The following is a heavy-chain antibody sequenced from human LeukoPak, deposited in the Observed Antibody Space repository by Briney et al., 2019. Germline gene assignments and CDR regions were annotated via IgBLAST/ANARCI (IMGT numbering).Heavy chain of an antibody. CDR2: IYYSGST. CDR3: ARAGTYYYDSSGYFHFDY. CDR1: GGSISSYY. D-gene: IGHD3-22*01. Sequence: ASETLSLTCTVSGGSISSYYWSWIRQPPGRGLEGFGYIYYSGSTNYNPSLKSRVTISVDTSKNQFSLKLSSVTAADTAVYYCARAGTYYYDSSGYFHFDYWGQGTLVTVSS. J-gene: IGHJ4*02. V-gene: IGHV4-59*01.